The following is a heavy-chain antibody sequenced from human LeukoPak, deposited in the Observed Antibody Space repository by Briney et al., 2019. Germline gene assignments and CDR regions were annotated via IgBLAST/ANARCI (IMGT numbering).Heavy chain of an antibody. CDR2: INHSGST. Sequence: PSETLSLTCAVSGGSFSGYYWSWIRQPPGKGLEWIGEINHSGSTNYNPSLKSRATISVDTSKNQFSLKLNSVTAADTAVYYCARGRVYCSSTSCRRFDPWGQGTLVTVSS. CDR3: ARGRVYCSSTSCRRFDP. J-gene: IGHJ5*02. D-gene: IGHD2-2*01. V-gene: IGHV4-34*01. CDR1: GGSFSGYY.